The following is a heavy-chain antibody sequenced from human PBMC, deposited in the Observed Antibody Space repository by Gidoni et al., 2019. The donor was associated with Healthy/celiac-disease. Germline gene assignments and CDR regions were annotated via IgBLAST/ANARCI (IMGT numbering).Heavy chain of an antibody. V-gene: IGHV3-66*01. CDR1: GFTVSSNY. CDR3: ARWGGNPWRGFDY. CDR2: IYSGGST. J-gene: IGHJ4*02. Sequence: EVQLVESGGGLVQPGGSLRLSCAASGFTVSSNYMSGVRQAPGKGLEWVSVIYSGGSTYYADSVKGRFTISRDNSKNTLYLQMNSLRAEDTAVYYCARWGGNPWRGFDYWGQGTLVTVSS. D-gene: IGHD2-15*01.